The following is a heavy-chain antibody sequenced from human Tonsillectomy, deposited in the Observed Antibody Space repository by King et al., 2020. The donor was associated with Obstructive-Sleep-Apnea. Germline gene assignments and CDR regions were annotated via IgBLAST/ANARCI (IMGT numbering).Heavy chain of an antibody. D-gene: IGHD1-7*01. CDR1: GFTFSNAW. Sequence: QLVQSGGGLVKPGGSLRLSCAASGFTFSNAWMSWVRQAPGKGLEWVGRIKSKTDGGTTDYAAPVKGRFTISRDDSKNTLYLQMNSLKTEDTAVYYCTTDSSSYNWNYDWYFDLWGRGTLVTVSS. J-gene: IGHJ2*01. V-gene: IGHV3-15*01. CDR2: IKSKTDGGTT. CDR3: TTDSSSYNWNYDWYFDL.